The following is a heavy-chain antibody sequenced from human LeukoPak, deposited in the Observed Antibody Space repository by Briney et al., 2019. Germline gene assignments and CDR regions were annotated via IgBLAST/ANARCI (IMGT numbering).Heavy chain of an antibody. D-gene: IGHD5-24*01. V-gene: IGHV3-21*06. CDR3: ARGTDGYNIDY. J-gene: IGHJ4*02. Sequence: GGSLRLSCVASGFIFNTYSMNWVRQAPGKGLEWVSSISSSRGSYIYYGDSVRGRFTVSRDNAKDLLYLQMNSLRVEDTAVYYCARGTDGYNIDYWGQGTVVTVSS. CDR2: ISSSRGSYI. CDR1: GFIFNTYS.